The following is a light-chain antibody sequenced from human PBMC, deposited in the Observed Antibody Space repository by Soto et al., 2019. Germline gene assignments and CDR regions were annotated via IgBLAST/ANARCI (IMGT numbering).Light chain of an antibody. CDR1: QSLTTW. J-gene: IGKJ2*01. V-gene: IGKV1-5*03. CDR2: KAS. Sequence: DIQMTQSPSTLSASVGDRVTITCRASQSLTTWLAWHQQKPGKAPKLLIYKASFLESGVPSRFSGSGSGTEFTLTISSLQPDDFVTYYCQQYSNYPFTFGQGTRLEIK. CDR3: QQYSNYPFT.